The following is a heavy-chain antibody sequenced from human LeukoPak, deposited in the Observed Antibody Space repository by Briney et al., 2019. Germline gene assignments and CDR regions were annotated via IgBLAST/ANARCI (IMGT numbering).Heavy chain of an antibody. CDR2: ISYDGNDN. Sequence: HTGGSLRLSCSASGFTFSRIAMHWVRQAPGKGLEWVAVISYDGNDNYYADSVKGRFTISRDNSKNTLYLQMNSLRAEDTAVYYCAKGPILEWLSHYPYFDYWGQGTLVTVSS. CDR3: AKGPILEWLSHYPYFDY. CDR1: GFTFSRIA. J-gene: IGHJ4*02. D-gene: IGHD3-3*01. V-gene: IGHV3-30*04.